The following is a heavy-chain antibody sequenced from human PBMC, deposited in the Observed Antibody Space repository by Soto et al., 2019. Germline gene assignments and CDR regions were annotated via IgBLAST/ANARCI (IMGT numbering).Heavy chain of an antibody. CDR2: IYKSATT. Sequence: SETLSLTCSVSGDSICNLDCCWAWMRQPPGQALEFIGYIYKSATTYYNPSFESRVAISVDTSKSQFSLNVTSVTAADTAVYFCARGRYCLTGRCFSTWFDYWGQGALVP. CDR3: ARGRYCLTGRCFSTWFDY. J-gene: IGHJ5*01. D-gene: IGHD7-27*01. V-gene: IGHV4-30-4*01. CDR1: GDSICNLDCC.